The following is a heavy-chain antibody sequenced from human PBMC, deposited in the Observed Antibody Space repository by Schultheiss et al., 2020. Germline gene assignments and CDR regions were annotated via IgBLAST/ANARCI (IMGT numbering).Heavy chain of an antibody. J-gene: IGHJ3*02. V-gene: IGHV3-21*01. CDR2: ISSSSSYI. D-gene: IGHD5-24*01. CDR1: GFNFRTYS. Sequence: GGSLRLSCAASGFNFRTYSMNWVRQAPGKGLEWVSSISSSSSYIYYADSVKGRFTISRDNAKNSLYLQMNSLRAEDTAVYYCARLPRGDGYNWNAFDIWGQGTMVTVSS. CDR3: ARLPRGDGYNWNAFDI.